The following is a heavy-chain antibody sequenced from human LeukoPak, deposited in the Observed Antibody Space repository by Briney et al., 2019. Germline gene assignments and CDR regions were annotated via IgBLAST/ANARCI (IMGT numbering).Heavy chain of an antibody. Sequence: GESLKISCEGPGYSFTTFWIGWVRQMPGKGLEWMGIIYPGDSDTIYRSSFQGQVTISADKSISTAYLQWRSLKASDTAMYYCARHGGDSSGGAFDIWGQGTMVIVSS. CDR3: ARHGGDSSGGAFDI. D-gene: IGHD2-21*02. V-gene: IGHV5-51*01. J-gene: IGHJ3*02. CDR1: GYSFTTFW. CDR2: IYPGDSDT.